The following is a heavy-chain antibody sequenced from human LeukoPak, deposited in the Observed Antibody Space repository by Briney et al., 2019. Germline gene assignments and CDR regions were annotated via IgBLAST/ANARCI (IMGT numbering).Heavy chain of an antibody. CDR2: IKQDGSEK. J-gene: IGHJ4*02. V-gene: IGHV3-7*01. Sequence: PGGSLRLSCAASGFTFSSYWMSWVRQAPGKGLEWVANIKQDGSEKYYVDSVKGRFTISRDNAKNSLYLQLNSLRADDTAVYYCAREGITAAAVYWGQGTLVTVSS. CDR1: GFTFSSYW. D-gene: IGHD6-13*01. CDR3: AREGITAAAVY.